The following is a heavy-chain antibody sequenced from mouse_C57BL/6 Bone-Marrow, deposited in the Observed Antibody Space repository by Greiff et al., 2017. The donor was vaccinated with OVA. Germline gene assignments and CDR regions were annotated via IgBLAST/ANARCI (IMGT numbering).Heavy chain of an antibody. CDR1: GFTFTDYY. D-gene: IGHD1-1*02. Sequence: EVKLQQPGAELVRPGASVKLSCTASGFTFTDYYMHWVKQRPEQGLEWIGGIDPSNGYTEYPWKFQGKATLTAATSSNTADLQLSSLTSEDTAVYYCTTDGSYPTWFAYWGQGTLVTVSA. CDR2: IDPSNGYT. CDR3: TTDGSYPTWFAY. J-gene: IGHJ3*01. V-gene: IGHV14-4*01.